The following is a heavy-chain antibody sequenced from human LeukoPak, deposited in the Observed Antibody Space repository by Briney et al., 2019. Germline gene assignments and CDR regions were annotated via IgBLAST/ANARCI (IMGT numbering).Heavy chain of an antibody. V-gene: IGHV3-7*01. CDR3: ARDPYSGNYGTYYYYYMDV. D-gene: IGHD1-26*01. Sequence: GGSLRLSCAASGFNFNSYWMNWVRQAPGKGLEWVANIKQDGSEKYYVDSVKGRFTISRDNAKNSLYLQMDSLGPEDTAVYYCARDPYSGNYGTYYYYYMDVWGKGTTVTISS. J-gene: IGHJ6*03. CDR1: GFNFNSYW. CDR2: IKQDGSEK.